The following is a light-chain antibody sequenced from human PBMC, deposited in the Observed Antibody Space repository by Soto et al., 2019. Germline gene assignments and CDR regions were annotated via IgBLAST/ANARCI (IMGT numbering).Light chain of an antibody. V-gene: IGKV3-15*01. Sequence: EIVMTQSPATLSVSPGERATLSCRASQSVSSKLAWYQQKLGQAPRLLIYDASTRATGIPARFSGSGSGTEFTLTISSLQSEDFAIYYCQQYNNWPPKTFGQGTKVEI. CDR3: QQYNNWPPKT. CDR1: QSVSSK. J-gene: IGKJ1*01. CDR2: DAS.